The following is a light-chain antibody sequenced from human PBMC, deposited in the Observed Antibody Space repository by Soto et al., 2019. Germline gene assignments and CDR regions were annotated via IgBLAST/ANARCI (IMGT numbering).Light chain of an antibody. V-gene: IGKV3-20*01. Sequence: EIVLTQSPGTLSLSPVERATLSGMASQSVSSSYLAWYQQKPGQAPRLLIYGASSRATGIPDRFSGSGSGTDFTLTISRLEPEDFAVYYCQQYGSSPGTFGQGTRLEIK. CDR2: GAS. CDR1: QSVSSSY. J-gene: IGKJ5*01. CDR3: QQYGSSPGT.